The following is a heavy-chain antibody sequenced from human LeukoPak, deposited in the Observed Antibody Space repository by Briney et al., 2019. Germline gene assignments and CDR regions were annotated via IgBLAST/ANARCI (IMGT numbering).Heavy chain of an antibody. D-gene: IGHD6-19*01. CDR3: AKRSVAGKKAFDY. Sequence: GGSLRLSCAASGFSLSSYWINWVRQAPGKGLEWVSTITGTSGITYYADSVKGRFTISRDNSKNTLYLQMNSLRAEDTAVYYCAKRSVAGKKAFDYWGQGTLVTVSS. V-gene: IGHV3-23*01. CDR2: ITGTSGIT. J-gene: IGHJ4*02. CDR1: GFSLSSYW.